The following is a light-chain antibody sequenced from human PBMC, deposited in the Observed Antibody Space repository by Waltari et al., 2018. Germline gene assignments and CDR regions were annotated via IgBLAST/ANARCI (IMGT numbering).Light chain of an antibody. CDR3: SAWDSSLSALV. CDR1: SNNVGNQG. J-gene: IGLJ3*02. CDR2: RNN. Sequence: QAGLTQPPSVSKVLRQTATLTCTGNSNNVGNQGAAWLQQHQGHPPKLLSYRNNNRPSGISERLSASRSGNTASLTITGLQPEDEADCYCSAWDSSLSALVFGGGTKLTVL. V-gene: IGLV10-54*01.